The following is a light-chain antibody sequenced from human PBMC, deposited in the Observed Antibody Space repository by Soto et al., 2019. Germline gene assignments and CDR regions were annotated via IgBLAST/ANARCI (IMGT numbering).Light chain of an antibody. CDR2: GAS. CDR1: QSINSE. CDR3: QQGHNWPRT. Sequence: EIVMTQSPATLSLSPGERAALSCRASQSINSELAWYQQKPGQPPRLLIYGASTRATGVPARFTGSESGSEFTLAIRGLHSEPFAVYYCQQGHNWPRTFGQVTRLEI. V-gene: IGKV3-15*01. J-gene: IGKJ2*02.